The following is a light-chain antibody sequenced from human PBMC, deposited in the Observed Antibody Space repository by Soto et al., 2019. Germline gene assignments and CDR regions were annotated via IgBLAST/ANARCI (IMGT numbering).Light chain of an antibody. J-gene: IGLJ3*02. CDR1: KLGDKF. CDR2: QDS. V-gene: IGLV3-1*01. CDR3: QAWDSSTVV. Sequence: SYELSQPPSLSVSPGQTANITCSGDKLGDKFACWYQQKPGQSPVLVIYQDSKRPSGIPERFSGSNSGNIATLTISGTQAMDEADYYCQAWDSSTVVFGGGTKVTVL.